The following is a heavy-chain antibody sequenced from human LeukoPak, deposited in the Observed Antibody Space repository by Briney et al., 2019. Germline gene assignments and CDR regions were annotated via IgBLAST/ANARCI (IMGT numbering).Heavy chain of an antibody. J-gene: IGHJ4*02. CDR1: GYSISSGYY. CDR2: IYHSGST. CDR3: ASLYCSGGSCYGAY. Sequence: SETLSLTCTVSGYSISSGYYWGWIRQPPGKGLEWIGSIYHSGSTYYNPSHKSRVTISVDTSKNQFSLKLSSVTAADTAVYYCASLYCSGGSCYGAYWGQGTLVTVSS. V-gene: IGHV4-38-2*02. D-gene: IGHD2-15*01.